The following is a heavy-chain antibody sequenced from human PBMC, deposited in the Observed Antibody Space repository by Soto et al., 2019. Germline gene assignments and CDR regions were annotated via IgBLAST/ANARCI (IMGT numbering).Heavy chain of an antibody. D-gene: IGHD3-16*01. CDR2: INWDGVNK. CDR1: GFTFSSYG. CDR3: AKDVDRLGELWGYFQS. Sequence: GGSLRLSCAASGFTFSSYGMHWVRQAPGQGLEWVSGINWDGVNKGYAESVLGRFTISRDNAKKSLYLDMNYLRPEDTAPYFCAKDVDRLGELWGYFQSWGQGTMVTVSS. V-gene: IGHV3-9*01. J-gene: IGHJ1*01.